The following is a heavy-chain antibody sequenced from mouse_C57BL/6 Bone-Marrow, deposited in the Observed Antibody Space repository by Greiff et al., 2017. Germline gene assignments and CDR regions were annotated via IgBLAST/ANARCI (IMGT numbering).Heavy chain of an antibody. CDR1: GYTFTSYN. Sequence: LQQSGAELVRPGASVKMSCKASGYTFTSYNMHWVKQTPRQGLEWIGAIYPGNGDTSSNQKFKGKGTLTVDKSSSTAYMQLSSLTSEDAAVYFCARGGGKGGAFDYWGQGTTLTVSS. J-gene: IGHJ2*01. CDR3: ARGGGKGGAFDY. CDR2: IYPGNGDT. V-gene: IGHV1-12*01.